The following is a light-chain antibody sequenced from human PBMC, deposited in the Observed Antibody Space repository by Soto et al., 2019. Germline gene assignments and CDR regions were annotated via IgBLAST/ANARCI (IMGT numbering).Light chain of an antibody. J-gene: IGLJ2*01. CDR2: DVS. Sequence: QSALTQPASVSGSPGQLITISCTGTSSYVGGYNYVSWYQQHPGKAPKLMIYDVSNRPSGISNRFSGSKSGNTASLTISGLQAEDEADYYCCSYTSTSTLLFGGGTKLTVL. V-gene: IGLV2-14*01. CDR1: SSYVGGYNY. CDR3: CSYTSTSTLL.